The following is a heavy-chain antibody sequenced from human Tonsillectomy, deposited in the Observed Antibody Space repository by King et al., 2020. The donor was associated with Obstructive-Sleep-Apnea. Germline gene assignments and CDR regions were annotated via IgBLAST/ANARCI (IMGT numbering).Heavy chain of an antibody. V-gene: IGHV4-39*02. D-gene: IGHD2-21*01. Sequence: QMQESGPGLVKPSETLSLTCTVSGGSISSSSYSWGWIRQPPGKGLEGIGSIYYSGSTYYNPALKSRVTISVDTSKNHFSLKLSSVTAADTAWYYCARLWWPAARNYYGMDVWGQGTTVTVSS. CDR3: ARLWWPAARNYYGMDV. J-gene: IGHJ6*02. CDR1: GGSISSSSYS. CDR2: IYYSGST.